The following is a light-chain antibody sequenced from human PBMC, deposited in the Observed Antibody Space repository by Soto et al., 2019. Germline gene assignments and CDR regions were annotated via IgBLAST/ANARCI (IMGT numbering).Light chain of an antibody. CDR2: AAS. V-gene: IGKV1-39*01. Sequence: DIQMTQSPSSLSASVGDRVTITCRASQSISSYLNWYQQKPGKAPKLLIYAASSLQSGVPSRFSGSGSGTDFTLTISSLQPEDFATYYCQQSYSTPEGVTCGPVTKVDIK. J-gene: IGKJ3*01. CDR3: QQSYSTPEGVT. CDR1: QSISSY.